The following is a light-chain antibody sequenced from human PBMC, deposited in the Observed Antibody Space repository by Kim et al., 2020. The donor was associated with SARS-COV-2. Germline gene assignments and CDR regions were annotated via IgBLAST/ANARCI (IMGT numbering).Light chain of an antibody. CDR2: DVS. J-gene: IGLJ3*02. CDR1: SSDVGGYND. V-gene: IGLV2-14*03. CDR3: SSYTSSSNWV. Sequence: GQSITISCTGTSSDVGGYNDVSRYQQHPGKAPKLMIYDVSNRPSGVSNRFSGSKSGNTASLTISGLQAEDEADYYCSSYTSSSNWVFGGGTQLTVL.